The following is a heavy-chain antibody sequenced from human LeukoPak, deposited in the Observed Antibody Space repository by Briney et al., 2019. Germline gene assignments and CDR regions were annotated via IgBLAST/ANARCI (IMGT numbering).Heavy chain of an antibody. J-gene: IGHJ4*02. V-gene: IGHV1-2*02. D-gene: IGHD2-21*02. CDR1: GYTFTAYY. CDR2: INPRTGVT. Sequence: GASVKVSCKASGYTFTAYYLHWVRQAPGQGLEWVGYINPRTGVTNYAQKFQGRVTLSTDTSVSTAYMELSSLRSADTAVYYCGRVAYCGSLCYFHFDLWGQGTLVTVSS. CDR3: GRVAYCGSLCYFHFDL.